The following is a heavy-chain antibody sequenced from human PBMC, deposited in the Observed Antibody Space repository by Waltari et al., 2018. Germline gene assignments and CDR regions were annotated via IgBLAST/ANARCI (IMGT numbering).Heavy chain of an antibody. J-gene: IGHJ5*02. V-gene: IGHV4-4*07. D-gene: IGHD3-3*01. CDR3: ARETQYDFWSGYYRNWFDP. Sequence: QVQLQESGPGLVKPSETLSLTCTVSGGSISSYYWSWIRQPAGTGLEWIGRIYTSGSTNYNPSLKSRVTMSVDTSKNQFSLKLSSVTAADTAVYYCARETQYDFWSGYYRNWFDPWGQGTLVTVSS. CDR1: GGSISSYY. CDR2: IYTSGST.